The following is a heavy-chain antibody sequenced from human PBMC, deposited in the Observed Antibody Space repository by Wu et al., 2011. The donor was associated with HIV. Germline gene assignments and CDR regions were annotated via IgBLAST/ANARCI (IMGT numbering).Heavy chain of an antibody. J-gene: IGHJ3*02. CDR2: ISTYSGNT. CDR3: ARASSPTTDFFFPSAYEI. V-gene: IGHV1-18*01. Sequence: QVQLVQSGAEVKKPGASVKVSCKASGYTFTTYGISWVRQAPGQGLEWMGWISTYSGNTKYAQRLQGRVTMTTDTPANTAYMELRSLRSDDTGVYFCARASSPTTDFFFPSAYEIWGQGTMVIVSS. D-gene: IGHD3-3*01. CDR1: GYTFTTYG.